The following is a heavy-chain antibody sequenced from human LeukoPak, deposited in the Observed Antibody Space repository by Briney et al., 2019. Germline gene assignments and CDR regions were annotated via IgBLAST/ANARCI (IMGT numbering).Heavy chain of an antibody. J-gene: IGHJ4*02. CDR2: INHSGST. CDR1: GGSFSGYY. D-gene: IGHD3-22*01. CDR3: ARGSYYYDSSGYRYFDY. V-gene: IGHV4-34*01. Sequence: SETLSPTCAVYGGSFSGYYWSWIRQPPGKGPEWIGEINHSGSTNYNPSLKSRVTISVDTSKNRFSLKLSSVTAADTAVYYCARGSYYYDSSGYRYFDYWGQGTLVTVSS.